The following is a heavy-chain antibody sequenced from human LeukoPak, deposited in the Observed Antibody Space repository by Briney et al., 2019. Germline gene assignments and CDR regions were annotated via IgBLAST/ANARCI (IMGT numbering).Heavy chain of an antibody. Sequence: PGGSLRLSCAASGFTFSSYAMHWVRQAPGKGLEWVAVISYDGSNKYYADSVKGRFTISRDNSKNTLYLQMNSLRAEDTAVYYCARGSGPGAYLGMDVWGKGTTVTISS. D-gene: IGHD3-3*01. J-gene: IGHJ6*04. CDR1: GFTFSSYA. CDR3: ARGSGPGAYLGMDV. V-gene: IGHV3-30*04. CDR2: ISYDGSNK.